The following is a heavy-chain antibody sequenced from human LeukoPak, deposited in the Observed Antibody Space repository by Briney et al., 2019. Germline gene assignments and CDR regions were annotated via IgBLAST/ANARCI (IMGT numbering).Heavy chain of an antibody. D-gene: IGHD5-12*01. CDR2: ISRSGSTI. Sequence: GGSLRLSCAASGFTFSSYEMNWVRQAPGKGLEWISYISRSGSTIFYADSVKGRFTISRDNAKNSLYLQMNSLRAGDTAVYYCARPYTAYAFDYWGQGTLVTVSS. V-gene: IGHV3-48*03. CDR1: GFTFSSYE. CDR3: ARPYTAYAFDY. J-gene: IGHJ4*02.